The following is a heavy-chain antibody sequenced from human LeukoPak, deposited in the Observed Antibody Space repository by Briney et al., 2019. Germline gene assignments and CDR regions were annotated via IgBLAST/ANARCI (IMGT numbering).Heavy chain of an antibody. CDR2: IYHSGST. CDR1: GGSISSSNW. Sequence: SETLSLTCAVSGGSISSSNWWSWVRQPPGKGLEWIGEIYHSGSTNYNPSLKSRVTISVQKSKNQFSLKLSSVPAADTAVYYWGRSGLRLGELSFDYWGEGTLVTVSS. D-gene: IGHD3-16*02. J-gene: IGHJ4*02. V-gene: IGHV4-4*02. CDR3: GRSGLRLGELSFDY.